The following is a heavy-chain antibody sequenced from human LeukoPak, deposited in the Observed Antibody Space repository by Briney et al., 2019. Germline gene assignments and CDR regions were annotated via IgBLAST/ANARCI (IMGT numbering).Heavy chain of an antibody. CDR1: GFTFSSYW. D-gene: IGHD3-22*01. CDR3: ARDHAAMIVVVNLDY. Sequence: PGGSLRLSCAASGFTFSSYWMSWVRQAPGKGLEWVANIKQDGSGKYYVDSVKGRFTISRDNAKNSLYLQMNSLRAEDTAVYYCARDHAAMIVVVNLDYWGQGTLVTVSS. CDR2: IKQDGSGK. J-gene: IGHJ4*02. V-gene: IGHV3-7*01.